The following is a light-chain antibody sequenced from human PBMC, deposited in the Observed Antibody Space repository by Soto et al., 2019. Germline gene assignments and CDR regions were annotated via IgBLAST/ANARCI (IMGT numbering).Light chain of an antibody. CDR1: QSVSSSY. J-gene: IGKJ5*01. CDR2: AAS. Sequence: ELVLTQSPGTLSFSPGERATLSCRASQSVSSSYLVWYQQKPGQAPRLLIYAASRRATGIPDRFSGSGSGTDFTLTITRLEPEDFAVYYCQHYGSSPPFTVGQGTRLEIK. CDR3: QHYGSSPPFT. V-gene: IGKV3-20*01.